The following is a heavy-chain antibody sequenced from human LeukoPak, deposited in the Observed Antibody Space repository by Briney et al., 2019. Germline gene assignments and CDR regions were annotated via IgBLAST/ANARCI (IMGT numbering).Heavy chain of an antibody. CDR1: GGSISSSSYY. D-gene: IGHD6-19*01. CDR2: IYYSGST. Sequence: SETLSLTCTVSGGSISSSSYYWSWIRQPPGKGLEWIGYIYYSGSTNYNPSLKSRVTISVDTSKNQFSLKLSSVTAADTAVYYCARVRGRGCIDYWGQGTLVTVSS. V-gene: IGHV4-61*01. J-gene: IGHJ4*02. CDR3: ARVRGRGCIDY.